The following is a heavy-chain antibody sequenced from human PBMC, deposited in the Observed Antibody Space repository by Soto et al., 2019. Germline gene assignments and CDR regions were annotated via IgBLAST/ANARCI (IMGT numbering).Heavy chain of an antibody. J-gene: IGHJ6*02. CDR1: GLTFSSYG. Sequence: QVQLVESGGDVVQPGRSLRLSCAASGLTFSSYGMYWVRQAPGKGLEWVAIIWYDGSKKYYADSVKGRFTISRDNSKNTLYLQMNSLRAEDTAVYYCARDRGAGDYYYGMDVWGQGTTVTVSS. V-gene: IGHV3-33*01. D-gene: IGHD1-1*01. CDR2: IWYDGSKK. CDR3: ARDRGAGDYYYGMDV.